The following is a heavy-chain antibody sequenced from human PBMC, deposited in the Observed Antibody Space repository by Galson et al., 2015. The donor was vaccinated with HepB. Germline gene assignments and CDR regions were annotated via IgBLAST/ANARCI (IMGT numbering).Heavy chain of an antibody. V-gene: IGHV4-59*08. CDR3: TRHGWVGSTNGLLDL. Sequence: LSLTCTVSGGSISSHYWSWVRQPPGEGLEWIGFVFYTGHTNYNPSLKSRVTISVDTSNNQFSLKLTSVTAADTAVYYCTRHGWVGSTNGLLDLWGQGTLVTVSS. CDR1: GGSISSHY. J-gene: IGHJ5*02. CDR2: VFYTGHT. D-gene: IGHD2-8*01.